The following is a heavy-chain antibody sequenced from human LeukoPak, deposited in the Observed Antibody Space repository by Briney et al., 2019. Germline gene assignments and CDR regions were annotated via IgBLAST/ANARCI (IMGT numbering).Heavy chain of an antibody. CDR2: IRFDESDK. V-gene: IGHV3-30*02. J-gene: IGHJ4*02. CDR1: GFTFTSYG. CDR3: ARDLLEGDFSSGPDY. Sequence: PGGSLRLSCAASGFTFTSYGMHWVRQAPGKGLEWVAHIRFDESDKYYADSVKGRFTISRDTSRNTVYLQMNSLRGEDTAVYYCARDLLEGDFSSGPDYWGQGTLVTVSS. D-gene: IGHD6-19*01.